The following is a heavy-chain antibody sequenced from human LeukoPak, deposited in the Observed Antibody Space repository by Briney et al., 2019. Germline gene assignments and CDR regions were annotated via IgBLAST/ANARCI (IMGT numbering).Heavy chain of an antibody. CDR1: GVSISSYY. Sequence: PSESLSLTCTVSGVSISSYYWSWIRQPPGKGLEWIGYIYTSGSTNYNPSLKSRVTISVDTSKNQFSLKLSSVTAADTAVYYCARRSPRGYYMDVWGKGTTVTVS. CDR2: IYTSGST. J-gene: IGHJ6*03. V-gene: IGHV4-4*09. CDR3: ARRSPRGYYMDV.